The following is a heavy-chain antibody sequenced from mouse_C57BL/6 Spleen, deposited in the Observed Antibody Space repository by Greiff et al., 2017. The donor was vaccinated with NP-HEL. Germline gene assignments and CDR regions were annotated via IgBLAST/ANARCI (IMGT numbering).Heavy chain of an antibody. CDR3: ARWAYGSSIDY. CDR2: IDPSDSET. V-gene: IGHV1-52*01. D-gene: IGHD1-1*01. J-gene: IGHJ2*01. CDR1: GYTFTSYW. Sequence: QVQLKQPGAELVRPGSSVKLSCKASGYTFTSYWMHWVKQRPIQGLEWIGNIDPSDSETHYNQKFKDKATLTVDKSSSTAYMQLSSLTSEDSAVYYCARWAYGSSIDYWGQGTTLTVSS.